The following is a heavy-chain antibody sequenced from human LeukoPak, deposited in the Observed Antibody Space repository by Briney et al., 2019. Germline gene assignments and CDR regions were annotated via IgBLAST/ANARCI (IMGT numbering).Heavy chain of an antibody. CDR2: INHSGST. Sequence: SETLSLTCAVYGGSFSGYYWSWIRQPPGKGLEWIGEINHSGSTNYNPSLKSRVTIPIDTSKNQFYLKLSSLTAADTAVYYCARRDDSSGYHKIFDYWGPGTLVTVSS. J-gene: IGHJ4*02. D-gene: IGHD3-22*01. V-gene: IGHV4-34*01. CDR3: ARRDDSSGYHKIFDY. CDR1: GGSFSGYY.